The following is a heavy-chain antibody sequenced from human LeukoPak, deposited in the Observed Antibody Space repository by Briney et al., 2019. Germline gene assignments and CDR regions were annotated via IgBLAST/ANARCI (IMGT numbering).Heavy chain of an antibody. V-gene: IGHV4-59*01. J-gene: IGHJ4*02. CDR1: GGSISSYY. CDR2: IYHTGST. Sequence: SETLSLTCTVSGGSISSYYWSWIRQPPGKGLEWIGYIYHTGSTSYNPSLKGRVTISADTSKNQFSLKLSSVTAADTAVYYCARGLNRNDYGDYGYWGQGTLVTVSS. CDR3: ARGLNRNDYGDYGY. D-gene: IGHD4-17*01.